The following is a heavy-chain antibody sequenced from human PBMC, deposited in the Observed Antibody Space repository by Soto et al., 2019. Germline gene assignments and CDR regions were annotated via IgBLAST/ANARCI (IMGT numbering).Heavy chain of an antibody. CDR1: GLTFSFYA. D-gene: IGHD1-26*01. CDR3: AKDGSPSLESFVTRGDY. V-gene: IGHV3-23*01. CDR2: ISGDGTET. Sequence: PGGSLRLSCAASGLTFSFYAMTWVRQAPGKGLEWISTISGDGTETQYADSVKGRFTISRDNSKKTVFLQMNGLRAEDTAVYYWAKDGSPSLESFVTRGDYSGQGTLVTVSS. J-gene: IGHJ4*02.